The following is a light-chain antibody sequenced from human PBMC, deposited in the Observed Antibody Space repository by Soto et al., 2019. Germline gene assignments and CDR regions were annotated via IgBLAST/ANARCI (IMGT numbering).Light chain of an antibody. CDR3: SSYTSSSTRV. J-gene: IGLJ1*01. Sequence: QSALTQPASVSGSPGQSITISCSETSSDVGGYNYISWYQQHPGKAPKLMIYDVSNRPSGVSSRFSGSKSGNTASLTISGLQAEDEADYYCSSYTSSSTRVFGTGTKLTVL. CDR1: SSDVGGYNY. V-gene: IGLV2-14*01. CDR2: DVS.